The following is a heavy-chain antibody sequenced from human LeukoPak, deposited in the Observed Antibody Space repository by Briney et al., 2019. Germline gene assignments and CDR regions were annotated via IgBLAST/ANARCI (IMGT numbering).Heavy chain of an antibody. Sequence: GGSLRLSCAASGFSFSDYAMHWVRQAPGKGLEWVAIISYDGSNKYYADSVKGRFTISRDNPKNTQYLQMNSLRAEDTAVYYCAREVPAADYWGQGTLVTVSS. CDR3: AREVPAADY. CDR2: ISYDGSNK. V-gene: IGHV3-30-3*01. J-gene: IGHJ4*02. CDR1: GFSFSDYA. D-gene: IGHD2-2*01.